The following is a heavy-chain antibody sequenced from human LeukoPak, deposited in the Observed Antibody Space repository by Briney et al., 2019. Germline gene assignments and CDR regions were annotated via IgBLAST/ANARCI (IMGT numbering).Heavy chain of an antibody. D-gene: IGHD3-3*01. CDR3: ARDHGRFLEWLFRGPPGDY. J-gene: IGHJ4*02. CDR2: IYTSGGT. CDR1: GGSINSGSQY. V-gene: IGHV4-61*02. Sequence: SETLSLTCTVSGGSINSGSQYWSWIRQPAGKGLEWIGRIYTSGGTNYNPSLKSRVTMSVDTSKNQFSLKLSSVTAADTAVYYCARDHGRFLEWLFRGPPGDYWGQGTLVTVSS.